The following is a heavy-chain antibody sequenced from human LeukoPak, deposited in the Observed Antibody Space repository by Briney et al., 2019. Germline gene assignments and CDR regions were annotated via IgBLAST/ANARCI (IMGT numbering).Heavy chain of an antibody. D-gene: IGHD6-19*01. V-gene: IGHV3-11*04. CDR1: GFTFSDYY. J-gene: IGHJ4*02. Sequence: PGGSLRLSCAASGFTFSDYYLSWIRQAPGKGLEWVALILPDGSTKYYADSVKGRFTISRDNAKNSLYLQMNSLRAEDTAVYYCARGRGLYSSGWYVNYFDYWGQGTLVTVSS. CDR3: ARGRGLYSSGWYVNYFDY. CDR2: ILPDGSTK.